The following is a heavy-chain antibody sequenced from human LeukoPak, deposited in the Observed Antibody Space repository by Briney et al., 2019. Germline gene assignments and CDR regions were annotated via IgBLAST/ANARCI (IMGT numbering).Heavy chain of an antibody. CDR3: ARDREVGATGYYFDN. V-gene: IGHV4-4*07. D-gene: IGHD1-26*01. CDR2: IYSSGST. J-gene: IGHJ4*02. Sequence: SETLSLTCTVSGDSISSFYWSWIRQPAGKGLEWIGRIYSSGSTNYNPSLESRVTMSVDTSKNQFSLKLSSVTAADTAVYYCARDREVGATGYYFDNWGQGTLVTVSS. CDR1: GDSISSFY.